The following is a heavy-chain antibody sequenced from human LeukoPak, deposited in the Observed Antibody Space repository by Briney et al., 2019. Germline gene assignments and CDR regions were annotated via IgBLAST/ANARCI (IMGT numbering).Heavy chain of an antibody. J-gene: IGHJ6*03. CDR1: GFTFSSYS. Sequence: GGSLRFSCAASGFTFSSYSMNWVRQAPGKGLEWVSSISSSSSYIYYADSVKGRFTISRDNSKNTLYLQMNSLRAEDTAVYYCAKPAQPYYDFYYMDVWGKGTTVTVSS. V-gene: IGHV3-21*04. D-gene: IGHD3-3*01. CDR3: AKPAQPYYDFYYMDV. CDR2: ISSSSSYI.